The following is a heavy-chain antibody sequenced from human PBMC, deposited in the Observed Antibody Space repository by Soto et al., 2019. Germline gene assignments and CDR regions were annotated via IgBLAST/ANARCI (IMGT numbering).Heavy chain of an antibody. D-gene: IGHD4-17*01. CDR3: ARDESDYGDYVLQQ. J-gene: IGHJ1*01. CDR2: ISAYNGNT. CDR1: GYTFTSYG. Sequence: ASVKVACKASGYTFTSYGISWVRQAPGQGLEWMGWISAYNGNTNYAQKLQGRVTMTTDTSTSTAYMELRSLRSDDTAVYYCARDESDYGDYVLQQWGQGTLVTVS. V-gene: IGHV1-18*04.